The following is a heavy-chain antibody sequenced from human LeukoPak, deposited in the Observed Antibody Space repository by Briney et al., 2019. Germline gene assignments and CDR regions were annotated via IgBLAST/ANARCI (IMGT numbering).Heavy chain of an antibody. Sequence: SETLSLTCAVYGGSFSGYYWSWTRQPPGKGLEWIGEINHSGSTNYNPSLKSRVTISVDTSKNQFSLKLSSVTAADTAVYYCARGRGSYDFWSGYPTYYFDYWGQGTLVTVSS. J-gene: IGHJ4*02. CDR2: INHSGST. D-gene: IGHD3-3*01. CDR1: GGSFSGYY. CDR3: ARGRGSYDFWSGYPTYYFDY. V-gene: IGHV4-34*01.